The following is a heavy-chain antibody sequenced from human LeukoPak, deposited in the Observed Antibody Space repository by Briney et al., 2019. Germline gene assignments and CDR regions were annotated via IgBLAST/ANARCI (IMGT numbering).Heavy chain of an antibody. V-gene: IGHV3-30*18. CDR3: AKCPVTFGGVIVITTGYFDY. CDR1: GFTFSSYG. D-gene: IGHD3-16*02. J-gene: IGHJ4*02. CDR2: ISYEGSNK. Sequence: GRSLRLSCAASGFTFSSYGMHWVRQAPGKGLEWVAVISYEGSNKYYADSVKGRFTISRDNSKNTLYLQMNSLRAEDTALYYCAKCPVTFGGVIVITTGYFDYWGQGTLVTVSS.